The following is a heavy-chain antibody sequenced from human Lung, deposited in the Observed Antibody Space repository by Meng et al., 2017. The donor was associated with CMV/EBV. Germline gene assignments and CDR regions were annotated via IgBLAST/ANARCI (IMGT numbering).Heavy chain of an antibody. CDR3: ARASYGSGSPLGESWFDP. J-gene: IGHJ5*02. CDR2: IHSSGST. Sequence: QVRLQEACPGLVKPPPPLSPTRTASGGSISSGCYHWSSLRQTPGKGLEWIGYIHSSGSTYYNPSLRSRLTISVDTSKNQFSLKLSSVTAADTAVYYCARASYGSGSPLGESWFDPWGQGTPVTVSS. V-gene: IGHV4-31*03. CDR1: GGSISSGCYH. D-gene: IGHD3-10*01.